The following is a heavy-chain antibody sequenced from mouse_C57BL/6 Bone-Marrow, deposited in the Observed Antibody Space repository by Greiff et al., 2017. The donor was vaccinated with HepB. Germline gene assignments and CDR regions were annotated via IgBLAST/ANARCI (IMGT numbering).Heavy chain of an antibody. Sequence: QVQLQQPGAELVKPGASVKLSCKASGYTFTSYWMHWVKQRPGQGLEWIGMIHPNSGSTNYNEKFKSKATLTVDKSSSTAYMQLSSLTSEDSAVYCCARSAVLPNYYAMDYCGQGTSVTVSS. D-gene: IGHD1-1*01. CDR1: GYTFTSYW. CDR3: ARSAVLPNYYAMDY. V-gene: IGHV1-64*01. CDR2: IHPNSGST. J-gene: IGHJ4*01.